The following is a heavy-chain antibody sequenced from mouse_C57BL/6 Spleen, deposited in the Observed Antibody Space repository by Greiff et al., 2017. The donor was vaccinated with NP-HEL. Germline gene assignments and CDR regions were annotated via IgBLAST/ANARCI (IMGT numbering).Heavy chain of an antibody. J-gene: IGHJ4*01. CDR2: IRSKSNNYAT. V-gene: IGHV10-1*01. Sequence: EVQLVESGGGLVQPKGSLKLSCAASGFSFNTYAMNWVRQAPGKGLEWVARIRSKSNNYATYYADSVKDRFTSSRDDSESMLYLQMNNLKTEDTAMYYCVRGDGGMDYWGQGTSVTVSS. CDR3: VRGDGGMDY. CDR1: GFSFNTYA. D-gene: IGHD3-3*01.